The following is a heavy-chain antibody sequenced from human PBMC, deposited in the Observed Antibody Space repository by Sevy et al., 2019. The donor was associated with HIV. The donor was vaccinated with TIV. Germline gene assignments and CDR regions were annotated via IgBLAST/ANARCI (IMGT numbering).Heavy chain of an antibody. J-gene: IGHJ6*02. V-gene: IGHV3-30-3*01. CDR2: ISYDGSNK. D-gene: IGHD4-4*01. CDR1: AFTFSSYA. Sequence: GGSLRLSCAASAFTFSSYAMHWVRQAPGKGLEWVAVISYDGSNKYYADSVKGRFTISRDNSKNTLYLQMNSLRAEDTAVYYCARVYEAVNYYGMDVWGQGTTVTVSS. CDR3: ARVYEAVNYYGMDV.